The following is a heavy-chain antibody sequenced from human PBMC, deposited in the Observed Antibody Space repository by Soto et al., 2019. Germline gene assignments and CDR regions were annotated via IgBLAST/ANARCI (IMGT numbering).Heavy chain of an antibody. V-gene: IGHV4-30-2*01. CDR3: AIVGEMATIWNFDY. D-gene: IGHD5-12*01. CDR2: IYHSGST. Sequence: SETLSLTCAVSGGSISSGGYSWSWIRQPPGKGLEWIGYIYHSGSTYYNPSLKSRVTISVDRSKNQFSLKLSSVTAADTAVYYCAIVGEMATIWNFDYWGQGTLVTV. J-gene: IGHJ4*02. CDR1: GGSISSGGYS.